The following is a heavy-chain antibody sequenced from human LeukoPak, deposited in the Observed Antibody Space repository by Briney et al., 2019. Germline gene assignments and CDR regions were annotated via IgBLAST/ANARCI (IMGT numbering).Heavy chain of an antibody. CDR1: DYTFTSYV. CDR2: ISTYNGNT. J-gene: IGHJ4*02. V-gene: IGHV1-18*01. Sequence: ALVKVSYKASDYTFTSYVISWVRQAPGQGREWMGWISTYNGNTNYAQKLQGRVTMTTDTSTSTAYMELRSLRSDDTPGYYCARDNPLGYCSGTSCSAIDYWGQGTLVTVSS. CDR3: ARDNPLGYCSGTSCSAIDY. D-gene: IGHD2-2*01.